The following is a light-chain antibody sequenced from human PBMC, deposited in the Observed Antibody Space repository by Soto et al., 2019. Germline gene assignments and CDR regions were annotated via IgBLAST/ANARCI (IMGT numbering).Light chain of an antibody. Sequence: DIQLTQSPSFLSASVGDRVTITCRASQGISSYLAWYQQKPGKAPKLLIYVVSTLQSGVPSGFSGSGSGTEFTLTISSLQPEDFATYYCQQLNSYPITFGQGTRLEIK. J-gene: IGKJ5*01. CDR1: QGISSY. CDR2: VVS. V-gene: IGKV1-9*01. CDR3: QQLNSYPIT.